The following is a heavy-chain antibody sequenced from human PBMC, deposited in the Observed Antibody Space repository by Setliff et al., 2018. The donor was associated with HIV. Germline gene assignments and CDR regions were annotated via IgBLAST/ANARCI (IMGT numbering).Heavy chain of an antibody. J-gene: IGHJ5*02. Sequence: PGESLKISCAASGLTFSSYWMSWVRQAPGKGLEWMANIKEDGSEKYYVDSVKGRFTISRDNTKNSLYLQLNSLRAEDTAVYYCARAPGPYGDYNWFDPWGQGALVTVSS. CDR2: IKEDGSEK. V-gene: IGHV3-7*01. D-gene: IGHD4-17*01. CDR1: GLTFSSYW. CDR3: ARAPGPYGDYNWFDP.